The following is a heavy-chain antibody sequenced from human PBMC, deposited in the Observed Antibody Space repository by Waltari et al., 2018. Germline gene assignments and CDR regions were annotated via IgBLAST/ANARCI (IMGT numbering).Heavy chain of an antibody. CDR3: ANLLS. J-gene: IGHJ5*02. CDR2: ISGGGGA. D-gene: IGHD3-3*01. V-gene: IGHV3-23*04. Sequence: EVQLVESGGDLVQPGGSLRLSCAASGFTFSSYTIYWVRQAPGEGLEWVSAISGGGGAYYADSVKGRFTISRDNSRNTVFLQMNTLRVEDTAVYYCANLLSWGQGTTVAVSS. CDR1: GFTFSSYT.